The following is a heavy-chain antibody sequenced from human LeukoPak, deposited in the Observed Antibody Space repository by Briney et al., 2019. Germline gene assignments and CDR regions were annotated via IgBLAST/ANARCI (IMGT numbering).Heavy chain of an antibody. CDR3: ARDLGYCTNGVCHTRFDY. CDR2: ISGSGGST. V-gene: IGHV3-23*01. CDR1: GFTFSSYA. J-gene: IGHJ4*02. D-gene: IGHD2-8*01. Sequence: GGSLRLSCAVSGFTFSSYAMTWVRQAPGKGLEWVSAISGSGGSTYYADSVKGQFTISRDNSKNTLYPQMNSLRAEDTAVYYCARDLGYCTNGVCHTRFDYWGQGTLVAVSS.